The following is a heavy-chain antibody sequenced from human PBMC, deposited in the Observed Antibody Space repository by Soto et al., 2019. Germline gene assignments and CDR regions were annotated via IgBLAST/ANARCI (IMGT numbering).Heavy chain of an antibody. V-gene: IGHV3-23*01. Sequence: RLSCAASGFTFSNYAMSWVRQAPGKGLEWVSSISGSGGSTHYADSVKSRFTISRDNSKNTLYLQMNSLRAEDTAVYYCAKVWERPVTGRKYCYSMDVWVRVTTVTVSS. CDR2: ISGSGGST. CDR1: GFTFSNYA. J-gene: IGHJ6*02. D-gene: IGHD2-21*02. CDR3: AKVWERPVTGRKYCYSMDV.